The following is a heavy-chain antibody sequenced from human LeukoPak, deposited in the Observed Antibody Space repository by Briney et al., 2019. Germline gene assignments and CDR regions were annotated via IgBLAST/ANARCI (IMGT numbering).Heavy chain of an antibody. CDR1: GFTFSSYA. V-gene: IGHV3-23*01. CDR3: AKGRIVVVPAAIAPLDY. Sequence: PGGSLRLSCAASGFTFSSYAMSWVRQAPGKGLEWVSAISGSGGSTYYADSVKGRFTISRDNSKNTLYLQMNSLRAEDTAVYYCAKGRIVVVPAAIAPLDYWGQGTLVTVSS. D-gene: IGHD2-2*01. J-gene: IGHJ4*02. CDR2: ISGSGGST.